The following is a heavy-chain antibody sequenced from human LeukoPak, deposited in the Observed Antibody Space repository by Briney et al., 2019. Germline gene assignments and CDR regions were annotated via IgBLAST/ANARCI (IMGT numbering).Heavy chain of an antibody. J-gene: IGHJ4*02. Sequence: PSETLSLTCTVSGGSISSSSYYWGWIRQPPGKGLEWIGSIYYSGSTYYNPSLKSRVTISVDTSKNQFSLKLSSVTAADTAVYYCATILSPTVTGDYWGQGTLVTVSS. D-gene: IGHD2-21*02. CDR3: ATILSPTVTGDY. CDR1: GGSISSSSYY. V-gene: IGHV4-39*07. CDR2: IYYSGST.